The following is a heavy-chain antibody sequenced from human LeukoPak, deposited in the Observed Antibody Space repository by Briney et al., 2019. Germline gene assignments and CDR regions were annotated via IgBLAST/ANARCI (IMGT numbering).Heavy chain of an antibody. CDR1: GGSIRSSSYY. CDR2: IYYSGST. CDR3: AKGAGGFSYYNWFDP. D-gene: IGHD5-18*01. Sequence: PSETLSLTCTVSGGSIRSSSYYWGWIRQPPGKGLEWIGSIYYSGSTHYSPSLESRVTISVDTSKNQFSLKLASVTAADTAIYYCAKGAGGFSYYNWFDPWGQGTLVTVSS. J-gene: IGHJ5*02. V-gene: IGHV4-39*07.